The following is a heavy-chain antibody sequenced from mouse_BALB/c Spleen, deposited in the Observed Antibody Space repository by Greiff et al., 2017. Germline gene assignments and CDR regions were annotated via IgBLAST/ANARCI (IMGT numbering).Heavy chain of an antibody. CDR1: GYTFTSYN. Sequence: QVQLQQPGAELVKPGASVKMSCKASGYTFTSYNMHWVKQTPGQGLEWIGAIYPGNGDTSYNQKFKGKATLTADKSSSTAYMQLSSLTSEDSAVYYCARGQVRPPYAMDYWGQGTSVTVSS. V-gene: IGHV1-12*01. D-gene: IGHD2-14*01. J-gene: IGHJ4*01. CDR2: IYPGNGDT. CDR3: ARGQVRPPYAMDY.